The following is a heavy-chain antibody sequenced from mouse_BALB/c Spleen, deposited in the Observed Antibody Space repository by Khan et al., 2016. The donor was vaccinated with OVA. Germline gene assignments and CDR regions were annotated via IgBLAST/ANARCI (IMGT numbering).Heavy chain of an antibody. Sequence: EVELVESGGGLVKPGGSLKLSCEASGFTFSDYYMYWVRQTPEKRLEWVATISDGGSYIYYPDSVTGRFTISRDDVKNNLYLQMSSLKSEDTAMYYCARGYYGDPFAYWGQGTLVTVSA. CDR3: ARGYYGDPFAY. CDR2: ISDGGSYI. J-gene: IGHJ3*01. V-gene: IGHV5-4*02. D-gene: IGHD2-13*01. CDR1: GFTFSDYY.